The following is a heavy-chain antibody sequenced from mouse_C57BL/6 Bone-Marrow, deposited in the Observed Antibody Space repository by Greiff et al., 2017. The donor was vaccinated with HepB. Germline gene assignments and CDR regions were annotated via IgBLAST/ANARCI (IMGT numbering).Heavy chain of an antibody. Sequence: QVQLKESGAELVKPGASVKISCKASGYAFSSYWMNWVKQRPGKGLEWIGQIYPGDGDTNYNGKFKGKATLTADKSSSTAYMQLSSLTSEDSAVYFCAREGLLRLYYYAMGYWGQGTSVTVSS. J-gene: IGHJ4*01. V-gene: IGHV1-80*01. CDR3: AREGLLRLYYYAMGY. CDR1: GYAFSSYW. D-gene: IGHD1-1*01. CDR2: IYPGDGDT.